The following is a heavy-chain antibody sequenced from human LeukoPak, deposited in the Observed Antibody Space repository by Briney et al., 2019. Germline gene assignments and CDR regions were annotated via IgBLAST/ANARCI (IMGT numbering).Heavy chain of an antibody. Sequence: SETLSLTCAVYGGSFSGYYWTWIRQPPGKGLEWIGEIHYSGSATYNPSLKSRVTISVDTSKNQFSLKMNSVTAEDTAVYYCARVPEGAGDYWGQGTLVTVSS. V-gene: IGHV4-34*01. CDR3: ARVPEGAGDY. CDR1: GGSFSGYY. J-gene: IGHJ4*02. D-gene: IGHD2-2*01. CDR2: IHYSGSA.